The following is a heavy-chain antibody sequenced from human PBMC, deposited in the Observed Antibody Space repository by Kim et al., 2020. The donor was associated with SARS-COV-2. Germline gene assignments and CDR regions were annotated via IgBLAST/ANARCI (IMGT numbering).Heavy chain of an antibody. D-gene: IGHD2-2*01. V-gene: IGHV3-21*01. CDR1: GFTFSSYS. Sequence: GGSLRLSCAASGFTFSSYSMNWVRQAPGKGLEWVSSISSSSSYIYYADSVKGRFTISRDNAKNSLYLQMNSLRAEDTAVYYCARVVVCSSTSCYGYYFDYCGQRTLVTVSS. J-gene: IGHJ4*02. CDR2: ISSSSSYI. CDR3: ARVVVCSSTSCYGYYFDY.